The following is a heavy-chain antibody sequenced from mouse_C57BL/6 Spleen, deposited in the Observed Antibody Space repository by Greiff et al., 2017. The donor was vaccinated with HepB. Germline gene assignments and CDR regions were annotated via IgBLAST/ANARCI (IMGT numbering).Heavy chain of an antibody. CDR3: AGSGITRGFYY. V-gene: IGHV1-64*01. D-gene: IGHD2-4*01. CDR1: GYTFTSYW. J-gene: IGHJ2*01. Sequence: QVQLQQPGAELVKPGASVKLSCKASGYTFTSYWMHWVKQRPGQGLEWIGMIYPNSGSTNYNEKFKSKATLTVDKSSSTAYMQLSSLTSEDSAVYYCAGSGITRGFYYWGPGTTLTVSS. CDR2: IYPNSGST.